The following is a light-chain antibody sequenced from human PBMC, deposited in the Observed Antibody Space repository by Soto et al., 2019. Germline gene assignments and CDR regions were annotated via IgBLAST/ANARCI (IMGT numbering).Light chain of an antibody. Sequence: NFMLTQPHSVSESPGKTVTISCTRSSGSIASNYVQWYQQRPGSAPTTVIYEDNQRPSGDTDRFSGSIDSSSNSASLTISGLKTEDEADYYCQSYDSSNVVFGGGTKLTVL. J-gene: IGLJ2*01. CDR1: SGSIASNY. CDR3: QSYDSSNVV. V-gene: IGLV6-57*04. CDR2: EDN.